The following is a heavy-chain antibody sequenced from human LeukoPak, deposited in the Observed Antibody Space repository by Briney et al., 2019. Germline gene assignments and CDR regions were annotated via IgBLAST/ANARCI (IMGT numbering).Heavy chain of an antibody. CDR2: INPNTGDT. Sequence: GASVKVSCKASGYTFTGYYMHWVRQAPGQGLEWMGWINPNTGDTNYAQKFQGRVTMTRDTSISTAYMELSRLSSDDTAVYYCARDYYDSSNYYYFDNWGQGTLVTVSS. CDR1: GYTFTGYY. V-gene: IGHV1-2*02. CDR3: ARDYYDSSNYYYFDN. J-gene: IGHJ4*02. D-gene: IGHD3-22*01.